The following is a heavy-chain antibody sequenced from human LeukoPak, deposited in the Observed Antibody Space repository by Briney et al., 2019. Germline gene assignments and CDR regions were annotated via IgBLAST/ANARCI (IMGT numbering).Heavy chain of an antibody. CDR3: AKDLSYSSSWYARYYYYGMDV. CDR1: GFTFSNYA. D-gene: IGHD6-13*01. CDR2: VSGSGRNT. Sequence: GGSLRLSCAGSGFTFSNYAMTWVRQAPGKGLEWVSSVSGSGRNTFYPDSVKGRFTISRDNSKNTLYLQMNSLRAEDTAVYYCAKDLSYSSSWYARYYYYGMDVWGQGTTVTVSS. J-gene: IGHJ6*02. V-gene: IGHV3-23*01.